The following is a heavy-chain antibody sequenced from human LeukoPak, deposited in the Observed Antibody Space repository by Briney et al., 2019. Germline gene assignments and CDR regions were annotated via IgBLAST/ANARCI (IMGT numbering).Heavy chain of an antibody. CDR2: ISAYIGNT. CDR1: GYTFTSYG. V-gene: IGHV1-18*01. CDR3: ARDHEWFGELPPAY. J-gene: IGHJ4*02. D-gene: IGHD3-10*01. Sequence: GASVKVSCKASGYTFTSYGISWVRQAPGQGLEWMGWISAYIGNTNYAQKLQGRVAMTTDTSTSTAYMELRSLRSDDTAVYYCARDHEWFGELPPAYWGQGTLVTVSS.